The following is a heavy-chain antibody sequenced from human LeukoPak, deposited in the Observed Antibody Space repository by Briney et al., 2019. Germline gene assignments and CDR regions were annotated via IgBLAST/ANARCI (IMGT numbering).Heavy chain of an antibody. CDR2: IYYRGNT. Sequence: SETLSLTCTVSGGSINNTIYYWGWVRQPPGKGLEWIATIYYRGNTYYNPSLKSRVTISVDTSNNQFSLKLSSVTAADTAVYYCARHPSGSSFDYWGQGTLVTVSS. CDR3: ARHPSGSSFDY. D-gene: IGHD5-12*01. V-gene: IGHV4-39*01. CDR1: GGSINNTIYY. J-gene: IGHJ4*02.